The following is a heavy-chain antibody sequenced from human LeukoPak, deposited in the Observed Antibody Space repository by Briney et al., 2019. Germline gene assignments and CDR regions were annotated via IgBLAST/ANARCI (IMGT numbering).Heavy chain of an antibody. J-gene: IGHJ6*03. CDR1: GFTFSSYA. D-gene: IGHD4-17*01. Sequence: PGGSLRLSCAASGFTFSSYAMHWVRQAPGKGLEWVALISYDGSNKYYADSVKGRFTISRDNAKNSLYLQMNSLRAEDTAVYYCARGGKYGDPRYMDVWGKGTTVTISS. CDR2: ISYDGSNK. V-gene: IGHV3-30*03. CDR3: ARGGKYGDPRYMDV.